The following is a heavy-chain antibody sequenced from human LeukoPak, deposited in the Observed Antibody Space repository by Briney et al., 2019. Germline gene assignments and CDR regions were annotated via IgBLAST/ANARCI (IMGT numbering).Heavy chain of an antibody. CDR3: AKGPYYYDSSGYYADY. Sequence: GGSLRLSCAASGFTFSSYGMHWVRQAPGKGLEWVAVIWYDGSNKCYADSVKGRFTISRDNSKNTLYLQMNSLRAEDTAVYYCAKGPYYYDSSGYYADYWGQGTLVTVSS. J-gene: IGHJ4*02. D-gene: IGHD3-22*01. CDR2: IWYDGSNK. V-gene: IGHV3-33*06. CDR1: GFTFSSYG.